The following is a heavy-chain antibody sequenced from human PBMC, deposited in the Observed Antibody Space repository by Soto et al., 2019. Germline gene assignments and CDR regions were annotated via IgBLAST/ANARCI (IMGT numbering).Heavy chain of an antibody. CDR3: ARDLGTGTDF. Sequence: QVQLQESGPGLVKPSGTLSLTCAVSGDSISSSNWWSWVRQAPGKGLEWIGEIYHSGATNYNPSLKSRSTISVDPAKHHFSLKLTSVSASDTDVYFCARDLGTGTDFWGRGTLVTVAS. CDR2: IYHSGAT. CDR1: GDSISSSNW. D-gene: IGHD1-1*01. V-gene: IGHV4-4*02. J-gene: IGHJ4*02.